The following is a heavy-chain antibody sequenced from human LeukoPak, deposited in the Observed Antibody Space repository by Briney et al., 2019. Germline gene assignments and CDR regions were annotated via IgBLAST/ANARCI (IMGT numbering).Heavy chain of an antibody. V-gene: IGHV4-59*01. CDR2: IYYRGST. Sequence: SETLSLTCTVSGGSISGYYWSWIRQPPGKGLEWIGYIYYRGSTNYNPSLKSGVTISVDTSKNQFSLKLSSVPAADTAVYYCSRGGGDSYGYGYYFDNWGQGTLVTVSS. CDR3: SRGGGDSYGYGYYFDN. CDR1: GGSISGYY. J-gene: IGHJ4*02. D-gene: IGHD5-18*01.